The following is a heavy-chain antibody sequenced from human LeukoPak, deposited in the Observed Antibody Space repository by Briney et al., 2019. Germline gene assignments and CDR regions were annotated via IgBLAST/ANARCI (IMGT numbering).Heavy chain of an antibody. CDR2: IKQDGSEK. CDR3: ARSAGSSGWYEGYYFDY. V-gene: IGHV3-7*01. D-gene: IGHD6-13*01. J-gene: IGHJ4*02. Sequence: AGRSLRLSCAASGFTFSRYWMSWVRQAPGKGLEWVANIKQDGSEKYYVDSVKGRFTISRDNAKISLYLQMNSLRAEDTAIYYCARSAGSSGWYEGYYFDYWGQGTLVTVSS. CDR1: GFTFSRYW.